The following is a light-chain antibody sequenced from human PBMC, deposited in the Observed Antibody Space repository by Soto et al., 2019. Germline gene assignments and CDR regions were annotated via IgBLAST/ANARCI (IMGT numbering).Light chain of an antibody. CDR3: QHYDSSGVT. Sequence: IVLTQSPGTLSLSPGERATLSCRAGQTVSSSYLAWYQQKPGQAPRLLISGAFNRATGIPDRFSGSGSGTDFTLTINRLEPEDFAVYYCQHYDSSGVTFGQGTRLDFK. CDR1: QTVSSSY. CDR2: GAF. V-gene: IGKV3-20*01. J-gene: IGKJ5*01.